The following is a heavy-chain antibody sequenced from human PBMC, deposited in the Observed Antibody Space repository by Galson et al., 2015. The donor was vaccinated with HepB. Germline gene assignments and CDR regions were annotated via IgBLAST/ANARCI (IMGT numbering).Heavy chain of an antibody. V-gene: IGHV3-21*01. CDR3: ARVGGGGKIVVVPAAMAGDY. D-gene: IGHD2-2*01. Sequence: SLRLSCAASGFTFSSYSMNWVRQAPGKGLEWVSSISSSSSYIYYADSVKGRFTISRDNAKNSLYLQMNSLRAEDTAVYYCARVGGGGKIVVVPAAMAGDYWGQGTLVTVSS. J-gene: IGHJ4*02. CDR2: ISSSSSYI. CDR1: GFTFSSYS.